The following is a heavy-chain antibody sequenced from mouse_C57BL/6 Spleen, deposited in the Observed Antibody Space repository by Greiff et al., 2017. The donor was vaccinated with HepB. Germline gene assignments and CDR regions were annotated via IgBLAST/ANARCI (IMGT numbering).Heavy chain of an antibody. V-gene: IGHV1-15*01. CDR1: GYTFTDYE. CDR2: IDPETGGT. J-gene: IGHJ2*01. CDR3: TRERAYGSSYDY. Sequence: QVQLQQSGAELVRPGASVTLSCKASGYTFTDYEMHWVKQTPVHGLEWIGAIDPETGGTAYNQKFKGKAILTADKSSSTAYMELRSLTSEDSAVYYGTRERAYGSSYDYWGQGTTLTVSS. D-gene: IGHD1-1*01.